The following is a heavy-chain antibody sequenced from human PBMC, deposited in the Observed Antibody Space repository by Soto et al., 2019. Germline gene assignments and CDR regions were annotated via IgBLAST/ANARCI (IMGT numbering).Heavy chain of an antibody. Sequence: QVQLQESGPGLVKPSETLSLTCTVSGGSISSYYWSWIRQPPGKGLEWIGYIYYSGSTNYNPSLQSRVTISVDTSKHQFSLKLSSVTAADTAVYYCARGRSYGKYYYYYYGMDVWGQGTTVTVSS. CDR2: IYYSGST. CDR3: ARGRSYGKYYYYYYGMDV. D-gene: IGHD5-18*01. CDR1: GGSISSYY. J-gene: IGHJ6*02. V-gene: IGHV4-59*01.